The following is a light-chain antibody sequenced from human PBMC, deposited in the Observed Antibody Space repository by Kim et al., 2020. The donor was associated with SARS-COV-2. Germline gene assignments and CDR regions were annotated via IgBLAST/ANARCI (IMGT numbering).Light chain of an antibody. Sequence: SASVGGRVSISCRASQDISNDLAWYQQKPGKAPKLLIYGASTLQTGVPSRFSGSRSGTDFTLTITSLQPEDFATYYCLQDYSYPWTFGQGTKVDI. V-gene: IGKV1-6*01. CDR2: GAS. CDR1: QDISND. CDR3: LQDYSYPWT. J-gene: IGKJ1*01.